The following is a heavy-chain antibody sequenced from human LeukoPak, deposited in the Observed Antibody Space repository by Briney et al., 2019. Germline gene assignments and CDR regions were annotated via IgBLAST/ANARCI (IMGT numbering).Heavy chain of an antibody. CDR2: IWYDGSNK. CDR1: GFTFSSYG. D-gene: IGHD1-1*01. Sequence: GGSLRLSCAASGFTFSSYGMHWVRQAPGKGLEWVAVIWYDGSNKYYADSVKGRFTISRDNSKNTLYLQMNSLRAEDTAVYYCASQVRGNDGDYWGQGTLVTVSS. V-gene: IGHV3-30*19. J-gene: IGHJ4*02. CDR3: ASQVRGNDGDY.